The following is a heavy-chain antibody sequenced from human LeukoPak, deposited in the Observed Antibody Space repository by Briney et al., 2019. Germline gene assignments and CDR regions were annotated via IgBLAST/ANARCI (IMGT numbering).Heavy chain of an antibody. V-gene: IGHV4-4*07. CDR1: GGSISSYY. Sequence: SETLSLTCTVSGGSISSYYWSWIRQPAGKGLEWIGRIYTSGSTNYNPSLKSRVTISVDKSKNQSSLKLSSVTAADTAVYYCARDLGTSNYGYWGQGTLVTVSS. CDR3: ARDLGTSNYGY. D-gene: IGHD4-11*01. J-gene: IGHJ4*02. CDR2: IYTSGST.